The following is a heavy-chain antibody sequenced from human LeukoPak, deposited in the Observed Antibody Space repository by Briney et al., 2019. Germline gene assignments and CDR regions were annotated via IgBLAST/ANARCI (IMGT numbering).Heavy chain of an antibody. CDR3: ATIPGIAAAGTGTLDY. Sequence: PGGSLRLSCAASGFTFSSYSMNWVRQAPGKGLEWVSSISSSSSYIYYADSVKGRFTISRDNAKNSLYLQMNSLRAEDTAVYYCATIPGIAAAGTGTLDYWGQGTLVTVSS. CDR1: GFTFSSYS. J-gene: IGHJ4*02. CDR2: ISSSSSYI. V-gene: IGHV3-21*01. D-gene: IGHD6-13*01.